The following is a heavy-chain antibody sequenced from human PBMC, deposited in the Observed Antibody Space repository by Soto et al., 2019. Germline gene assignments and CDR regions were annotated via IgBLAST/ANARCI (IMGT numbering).Heavy chain of an antibody. V-gene: IGHV3-30-3*01. CDR1: GFTFSSYA. D-gene: IGHD2-15*01. Sequence: GGSLRLSCAASGFTFSSYAMHWVRQAPGKGLEWVVVISYDGSNKYYADSVKGRFTISRDNSKNTLYLQMNSLRAEDTAVYYCARDPGCSGGSCYFDYWGQGTLVTVSS. CDR2: ISYDGSNK. J-gene: IGHJ4*02. CDR3: ARDPGCSGGSCYFDY.